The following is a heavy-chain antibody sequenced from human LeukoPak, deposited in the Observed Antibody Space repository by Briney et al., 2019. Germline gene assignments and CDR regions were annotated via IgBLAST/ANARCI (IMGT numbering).Heavy chain of an antibody. CDR1: GYTFTGYY. CDR2: INPNSGGT. CDR3: ASARSVFEYMDV. Sequence: ASVEVSCKASGYTFTGYYMHWVRQAPGQGLEWMGWINPNSGGTNYAQKFQGRVTMTRDTSISTAYMELSRLRSDDTAVYYCASARSVFEYMDVWGKGTTATVSS. D-gene: IGHD3-10*01. J-gene: IGHJ6*03. V-gene: IGHV1-2*02.